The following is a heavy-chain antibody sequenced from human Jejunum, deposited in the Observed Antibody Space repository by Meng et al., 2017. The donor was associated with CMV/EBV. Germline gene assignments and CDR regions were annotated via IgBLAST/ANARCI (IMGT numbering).Heavy chain of an antibody. J-gene: IGHJ4*02. CDR1: GGSVTSDDYY. Sequence: VSGGSVTSDDYYWSWIRQPPGKGLESIGFIHYSGSANYNPSLMSRVTISLDTSKNQFSLRLTSVTAADTAVYYCATSPGYPREFGYWGQGTLVIVSS. CDR3: ATSPGYPREFGY. CDR2: IHYSGSA. D-gene: IGHD3-10*01. V-gene: IGHV4-61*08.